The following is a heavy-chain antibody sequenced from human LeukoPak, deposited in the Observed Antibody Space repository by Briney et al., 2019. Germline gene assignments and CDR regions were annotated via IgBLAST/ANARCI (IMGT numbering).Heavy chain of an antibody. D-gene: IGHD3-10*01. J-gene: IGHJ5*02. CDR3: ARRTRVGRFGEFSLFDP. CDR2: IYHSGST. CDR1: GYSICSGYY. Sequence: SETLSLTCAVSGYSICSGYYWGWIRQPPGKGLEWIGSIYHSGSTYYNPSLKSRVTISVDTSKNQFSLKLSSVTAADTAVYYCARRTRVGRFGEFSLFDPWGQGTLVTVSS. V-gene: IGHV4-38-2*01.